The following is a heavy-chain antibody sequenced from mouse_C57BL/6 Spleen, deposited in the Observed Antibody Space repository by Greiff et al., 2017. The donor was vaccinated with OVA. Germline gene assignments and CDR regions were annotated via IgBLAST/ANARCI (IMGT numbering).Heavy chain of an antibody. D-gene: IGHD1-1*01. Sequence: QVQLQQSGAELVKPGASVKLSCKASGYTFTSYWMHWVKQRPGQGLEWIGMIHPNSGSTNYNEQFKSKATLTVDKSSSTAYMQLSSLTSEDSAVYYCARLYYGSPYWYFDVWGTGTTVTVSS. CDR3: ARLYYGSPYWYFDV. CDR1: GYTFTSYW. CDR2: IHPNSGST. J-gene: IGHJ1*03. V-gene: IGHV1-64*01.